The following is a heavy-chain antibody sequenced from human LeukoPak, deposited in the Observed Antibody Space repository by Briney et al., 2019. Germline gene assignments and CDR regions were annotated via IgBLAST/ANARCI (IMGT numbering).Heavy chain of an antibody. CDR3: AKDARYCGATTCYLGGYYYYMDV. J-gene: IGHJ6*03. CDR1: GFSFNDHT. D-gene: IGHD2-2*01. CDR2: ISWDAGST. V-gene: IGHV3-43*01. Sequence: GGTLRLSCAASGFSFNDHTMHWVRQAPGKGLEWVSLISWDAGSTYYADPVKGRFTISRDNSKNSLYLQMNSLRTEDTALYYCAKDARYCGATTCYLGGYYYYMDVWGKGTTVTVSS.